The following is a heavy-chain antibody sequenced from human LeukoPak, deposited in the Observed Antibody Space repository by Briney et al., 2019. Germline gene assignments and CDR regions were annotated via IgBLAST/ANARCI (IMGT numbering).Heavy chain of an antibody. CDR2: IVVGSGNT. CDR3: AAVRYCSGGSCYGVPRPFDY. J-gene: IGHJ4*02. V-gene: IGHV1-58*02. D-gene: IGHD2-15*01. Sequence: SVKVSCKASGFTFTSSAMQWVRQARGQRLGWIGWIVVGSGNTNYTQKFQERVTITRDMSTSTAYMELSSLRSEDTAVYYCAAVRYCSGGSCYGVPRPFDYWGQGTLVTVSS. CDR1: GFTFTSSA.